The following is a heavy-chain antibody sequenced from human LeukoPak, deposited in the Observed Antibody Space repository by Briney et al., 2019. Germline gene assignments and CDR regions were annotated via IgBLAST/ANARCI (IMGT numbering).Heavy chain of an antibody. CDR1: GFTFSSYS. V-gene: IGHV4-34*01. CDR3: ARRVRLGAPGL. Sequence: GSLRLSCAASGFTFSSYSMNWIRQPPGKGLEWIGEINHSGSTNYNPSLKSRLTISVDTSRNQFSLKLSSVTAADTALYYCARRVRLGAPGLWGQGTLVTVSS. D-gene: IGHD3-16*01. CDR2: INHSGST. J-gene: IGHJ4*02.